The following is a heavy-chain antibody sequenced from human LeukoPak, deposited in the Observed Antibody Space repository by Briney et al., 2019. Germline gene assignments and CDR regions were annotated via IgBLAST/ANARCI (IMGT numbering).Heavy chain of an antibody. CDR3: ARGPGYSYGEGYYYYGMDV. D-gene: IGHD5-18*01. V-gene: IGHV4-4*07. Sequence: SGTLSLTCTVSGASISTYYWSWIRQPAGKGLEWIGRIYTSGSPNYNPSLMSRVSMSVDTSKNQFSLKLSSVTAADTAVYYCARGPGYSYGEGYYYYGMDVWGQGTTVTVSS. CDR1: GASISTYY. J-gene: IGHJ6*02. CDR2: IYTSGSP.